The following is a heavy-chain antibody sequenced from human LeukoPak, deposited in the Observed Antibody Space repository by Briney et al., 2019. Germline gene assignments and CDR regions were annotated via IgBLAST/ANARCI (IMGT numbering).Heavy chain of an antibody. D-gene: IGHD3-16*02. V-gene: IGHV3-23*01. Sequence: QTGGSLRLSCAASGFTFSNYAMNWVRQAPGKGLQWVSSISGSGGNTYYADPVKGRFTISRDNSKNTLYLQMNSLRAEDTALYHCAREMGDMITFGGVIAKYNWFDPWGQGTLVTVSS. J-gene: IGHJ5*02. CDR2: ISGSGGNT. CDR3: AREMGDMITFGGVIAKYNWFDP. CDR1: GFTFSNYA.